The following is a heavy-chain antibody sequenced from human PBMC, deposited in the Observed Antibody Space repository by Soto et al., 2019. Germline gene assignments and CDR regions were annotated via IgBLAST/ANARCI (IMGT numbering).Heavy chain of an antibody. D-gene: IGHD4-17*01. J-gene: IGHJ4*02. CDR3: AKELHDYGGNYAFDY. V-gene: IGHV3-30*18. CDR1: GFTFSSYG. Sequence: GGSLRLSCAASGFTFSSYGMHWVRQAPGKGLEWVAVISYDGSNKYYADSVKGRFTISRDNSKNTLYLQMNSLRAEDTAVYYCAKELHDYGGNYAFDYWGQGTLVTVSS. CDR2: ISYDGSNK.